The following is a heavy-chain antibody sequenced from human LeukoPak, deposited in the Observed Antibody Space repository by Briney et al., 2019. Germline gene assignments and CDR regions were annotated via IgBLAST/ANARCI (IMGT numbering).Heavy chain of an antibody. CDR2: ITASGSTI. V-gene: IGHV3-48*03. D-gene: IGHD6-19*01. J-gene: IGHJ4*02. Sequence: GGSLRLSCGASGFAFSDSAMNWVRQAPGRTLEWLSHITASGSTIYYADSVRGRFTISRDNSRSSLYLQMDSLRGDDTAVYYCARDRNSGWSDNDYWGQGTLVTVSS. CDR1: GFAFSDSA. CDR3: ARDRNSGWSDNDY.